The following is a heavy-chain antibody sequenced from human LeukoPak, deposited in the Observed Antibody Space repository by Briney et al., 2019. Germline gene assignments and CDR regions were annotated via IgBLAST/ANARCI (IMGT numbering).Heavy chain of an antibody. Sequence: PGGSLRLSCAASGFTFSSYGMHWVRQAPGKGLEWVAFIRYDGSNKYYADSVKGRFTISRDNSKNTLYLQMNSLGAEDTAVYYCVLTMIVTRWGQGTLVTVSS. CDR3: VLTMIVTR. CDR1: GFTFSSYG. D-gene: IGHD3-22*01. CDR2: IRYDGSNK. V-gene: IGHV3-30*02. J-gene: IGHJ4*02.